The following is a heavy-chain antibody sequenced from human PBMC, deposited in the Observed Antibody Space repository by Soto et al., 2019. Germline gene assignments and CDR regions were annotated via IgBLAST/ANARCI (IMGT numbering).Heavy chain of an antibody. CDR1: GFTFSSYA. CDR2: IGSSGGNT. D-gene: IGHD3-22*01. V-gene: IGHV3-23*01. Sequence: EVQLLESGGGVAQPGGSLRLSCAASGFTFSSYAMIWARQAPGKGLEWVSAIGSSGGNTYYTDSVKGRFTISRDNSKNTLYLQLNSLRAEDTAVYYCAKDLADRSTSRGAYDHWGQGTMVTVSS. J-gene: IGHJ3*01. CDR3: AKDLADRSTSRGAYDH.